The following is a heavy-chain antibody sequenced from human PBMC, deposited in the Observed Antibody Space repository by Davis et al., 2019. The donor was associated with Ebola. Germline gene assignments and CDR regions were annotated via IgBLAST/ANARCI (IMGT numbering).Heavy chain of an antibody. J-gene: IGHJ4*02. CDR2: IKQDGSEK. CDR3: ASGLRKLGATPLHVY. D-gene: IGHD1-26*01. V-gene: IGHV3-7*01. Sequence: GESLKISCAASGFTFSSYWMSWVRQAPGKGLEWVANIKQDGSEKYYVDSVKGRFTISRDNAKNSLYLQMNSLRAEDTAVYYCASGLRKLGATPLHVYWGQGTLVTVSS. CDR1: GFTFSSYW.